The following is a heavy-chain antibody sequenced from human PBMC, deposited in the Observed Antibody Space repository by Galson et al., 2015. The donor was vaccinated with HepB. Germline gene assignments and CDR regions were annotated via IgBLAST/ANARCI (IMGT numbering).Heavy chain of an antibody. J-gene: IGHJ4*02. V-gene: IGHV3-73*01. CDR2: IRSKANSYAT. CDR3: IRPWDY. Sequence: SLRLSCAASGFTFSGSAMHWVRRASGKGLEWVGRIRSKANSYATAYAASVKGRFTISRDDSKNTAYLQMNSLKTEDTAVYYCIRPWDYWGQGTLVTVSS. CDR1: GFTFSGSA.